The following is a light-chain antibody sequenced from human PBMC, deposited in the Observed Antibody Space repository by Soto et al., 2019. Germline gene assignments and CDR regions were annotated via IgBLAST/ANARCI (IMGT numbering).Light chain of an antibody. J-gene: IGKJ1*01. CDR1: QSISSW. CDR3: QQYNSYPGT. Sequence: DIQMTQSPSTLSASVGDRVTITCRASQSISSWLAWYQQKPGKAPKPVIYDASSLESGVPSRFSGSGSGKEFTLTTSSLQPDDFATYYCQQYNSYPGTFGQGTKVDIK. V-gene: IGKV1-5*01. CDR2: DAS.